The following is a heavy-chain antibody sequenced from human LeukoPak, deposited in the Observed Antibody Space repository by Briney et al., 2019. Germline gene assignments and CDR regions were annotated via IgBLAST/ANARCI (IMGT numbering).Heavy chain of an antibody. V-gene: IGHV4-59*01. CDR2: IYYNGTT. CDR3: ARVPHYLDSSGYYYGAFDI. Sequence: SETLSLTCTVSGGSISSYYWSWIRQPPGKGLEWIGYIYYNGTTNYNPSLKSRVTISVDTSKNRSSLKLNSVTAADTAVYYCARVPHYLDSSGYYYGAFDIWGQGTMVTVSS. CDR1: GGSISSYY. D-gene: IGHD3-22*01. J-gene: IGHJ3*02.